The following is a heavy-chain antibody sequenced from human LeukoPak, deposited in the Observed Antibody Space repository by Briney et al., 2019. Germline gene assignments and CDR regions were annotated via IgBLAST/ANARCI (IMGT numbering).Heavy chain of an antibody. V-gene: IGHV3-23*01. CDR1: GFIFYDYA. CDR2: ISGSAEST. CDR3: AKGSLNATRAPLIEY. Sequence: GGSLRLSCAASGFIFYDYAMSWVRQAPGKGLEWISTISGSAESTYYADSVKGRFTISSDSSKNTLYLQMNSLRAEDTAVYYCAKGSLNATRAPLIEYWGLGTLVTVSS. J-gene: IGHJ4*02. D-gene: IGHD2-15*01.